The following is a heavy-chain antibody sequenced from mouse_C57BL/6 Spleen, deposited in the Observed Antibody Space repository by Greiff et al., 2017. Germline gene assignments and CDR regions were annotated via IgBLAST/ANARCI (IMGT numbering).Heavy chain of an antibody. D-gene: IGHD2-4*01. J-gene: IGHJ3*01. CDR1: GFTFSSYG. CDR3: ARHEGYDYDWFAY. CDR2: ISSGGSYP. Sequence: VQLQQSGGDLVKPGGSLKLSCAASGFTFSSYGMSWVRQTPDKRLEWVATISSGGSYPYYPDSVKGRFTISRDNAKNTLYLQMSSLKSEDTAMYYCARHEGYDYDWFAYWGQGTLVTVSA. V-gene: IGHV5-6*01.